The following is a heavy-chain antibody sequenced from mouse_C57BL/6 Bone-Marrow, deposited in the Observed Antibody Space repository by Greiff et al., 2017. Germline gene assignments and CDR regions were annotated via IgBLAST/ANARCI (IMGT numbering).Heavy chain of an antibody. V-gene: IGHV1-69*01. Sequence: VQLQQPGAELVMPGASVKLSCKASGYTFTSYWMHWVKQRPGQGLEWIGEIDPSDSYTNYNQKFKGKSTLTVDKSSRTAYMQLSSLTSEDSAVYYCARDYYRNNYYAIDYWGQGTSVTVSS. J-gene: IGHJ4*01. D-gene: IGHD2-1*01. CDR1: GYTFTSYW. CDR2: IDPSDSYT. CDR3: ARDYYRNNYYAIDY.